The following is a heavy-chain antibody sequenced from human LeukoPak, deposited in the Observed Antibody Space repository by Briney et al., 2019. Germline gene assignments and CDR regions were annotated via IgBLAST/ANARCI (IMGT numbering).Heavy chain of an antibody. CDR2: INPNSGGT. Sequence: ASVKASCKASGYTFTGYYMHWVRQAPGQGLEWMGWINPNSGGTNYAQKFQGRVTMTRDTSISTAYMELSRLRSDDTAVYYCARAERYCSSTSCNDAFDIWGQGTMVTVSS. J-gene: IGHJ3*02. D-gene: IGHD2-2*01. CDR1: GYTFTGYY. CDR3: ARAERYCSSTSCNDAFDI. V-gene: IGHV1-2*02.